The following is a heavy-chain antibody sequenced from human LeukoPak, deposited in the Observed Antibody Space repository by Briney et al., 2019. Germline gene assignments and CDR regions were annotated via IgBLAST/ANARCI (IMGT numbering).Heavy chain of an antibody. D-gene: IGHD6-13*01. V-gene: IGHV3-30*02. CDR2: IRYDGSNK. J-gene: IGHJ4*02. Sequence: GGSLRLSCAASGFTFSSYGMHWVRQAPGKGLEWVAFIRYDGSNKYYADSVKGRFTISRDNSKNTLYLQMNSLRAEDTAVYYCARRSSSWSKYFDYWGQGTLVTVSS. CDR3: ARRSSSWSKYFDY. CDR1: GFTFSSYG.